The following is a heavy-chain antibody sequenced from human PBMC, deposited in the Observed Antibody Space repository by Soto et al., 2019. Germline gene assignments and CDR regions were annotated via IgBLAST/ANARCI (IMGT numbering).Heavy chain of an antibody. Sequence: PSETLSLTCTVSGGSVSSGSYYWSWIRQPPGKGLEWIGYIYYSGSTNYNPSLKSRVTISVDTSKNQLSLKLSSVTAADTAVYYCARSGYLNYYDSSAPFDPWGQGTLVTVSS. J-gene: IGHJ5*02. V-gene: IGHV4-61*01. CDR2: IYYSGST. CDR1: GGSVSSGSYY. CDR3: ARSGYLNYYDSSAPFDP. D-gene: IGHD3-22*01.